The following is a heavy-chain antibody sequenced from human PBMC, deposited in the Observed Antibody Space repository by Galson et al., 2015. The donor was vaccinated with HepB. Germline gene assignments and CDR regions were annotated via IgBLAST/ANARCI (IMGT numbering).Heavy chain of an antibody. Sequence: SVKVSCKASGGTFSSYAISWVRQAPGQGLEWMGRINPNSGGTNYAQKFQGRVTMTRDTSISTAYMELSRPRSDDTAVYYCARVKGYYYDSSGYYLFDYWGQGTLVTVSS. CDR2: INPNSGGT. CDR1: GGTFSSYA. V-gene: IGHV1-2*06. CDR3: ARVKGYYYDSSGYYLFDY. J-gene: IGHJ4*02. D-gene: IGHD3-22*01.